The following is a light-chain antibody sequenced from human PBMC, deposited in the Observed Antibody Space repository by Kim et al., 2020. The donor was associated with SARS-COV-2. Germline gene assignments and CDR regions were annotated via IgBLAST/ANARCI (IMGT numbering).Light chain of an antibody. J-gene: IGKJ2*01. V-gene: IGKV3-20*01. CDR3: QQYGSPPTT. CDR2: AAS. Sequence: LSTGESATLSCRASQSVDNRYVAWYQQKPGQAIRLVIYAASSRATGIPDRFSGSGSGTDFTLTISRLEPEDFAVYYCQQYGSPPTTFGQGTKLEI. CDR1: QSVDNRY.